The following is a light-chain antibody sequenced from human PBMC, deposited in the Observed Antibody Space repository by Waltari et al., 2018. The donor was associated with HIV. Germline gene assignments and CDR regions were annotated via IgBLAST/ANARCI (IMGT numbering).Light chain of an antibody. V-gene: IGLV8-61*01. CDR1: SGSVSTSSY. J-gene: IGLJ2*01. CDR2: STN. CDR3: VLYMGSGIRV. Sequence: QTVVTQEPSISVSPGGTVTLTSGLTSGSVSTSSYTSWYQQTPGQAPRTLIYSTNTHSSGVPDRFSGSILGNKAALTITWAQADDESDYYCVLYMGSGIRVFGGGTKLTVL.